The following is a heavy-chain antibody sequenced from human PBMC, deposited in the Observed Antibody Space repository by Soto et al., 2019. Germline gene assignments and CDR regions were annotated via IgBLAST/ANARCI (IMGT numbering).Heavy chain of an antibody. CDR2: ISYDGSNK. Sequence: VGSLRLSCAASGFTFSSYGMHWVRQAPGKGLEWVAVISYDGSNKYYADSVKGRSTISRDNSKNTLYLQMNSLRAEDTAVYYCAKDAYSWIQLGFDYWGQGTLVTVSS. CDR1: GFTFSSYG. CDR3: AKDAYSWIQLGFDY. D-gene: IGHD5-18*01. J-gene: IGHJ4*02. V-gene: IGHV3-30*18.